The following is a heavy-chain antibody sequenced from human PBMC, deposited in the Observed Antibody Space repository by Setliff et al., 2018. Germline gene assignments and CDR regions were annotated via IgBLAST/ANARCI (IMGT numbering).Heavy chain of an antibody. Sequence: SETLSLTCTVSGGSISNSNNPWGWIRQPPGKGLEWIGSIYYSGSANYNPSLKSRVTMSIDTSKNQFSLKLNSVTAADMAVYYCAREQWLDPPGYYYMDVWAKGTTVTVSS. CDR2: IYYSGSA. V-gene: IGHV4-39*07. D-gene: IGHD6-19*01. J-gene: IGHJ6*03. CDR3: AREQWLDPPGYYYMDV. CDR1: GGSISNSNNP.